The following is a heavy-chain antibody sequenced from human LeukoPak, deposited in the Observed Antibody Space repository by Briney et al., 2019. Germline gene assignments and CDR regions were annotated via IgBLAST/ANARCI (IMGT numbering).Heavy chain of an antibody. V-gene: IGHV3-30*02. CDR1: GFTFSSYE. CDR3: AKDRYLRPKYFDY. CDR2: IRYDGSNK. Sequence: GGSLRLSCAASGFTFSSYEMNWVRQAPGKGLEWVAFIRYDGSNKYYADSVKGRFTISRDNSKNTLYLQMNSLRAEDTAVYYCAKDRYLRPKYFDYWGQGTLVTVSS. J-gene: IGHJ4*02. D-gene: IGHD1-14*01.